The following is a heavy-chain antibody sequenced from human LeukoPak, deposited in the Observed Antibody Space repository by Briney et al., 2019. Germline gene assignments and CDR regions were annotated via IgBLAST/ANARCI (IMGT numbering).Heavy chain of an antibody. CDR1: GGSFSGYY. D-gene: IGHD5-18*01. Sequence: SETLSLTCAVYGGSFSGYYWSWIRQPPGKGLEWIGEINHSGSTSYNPSLKSRVTISVDTSKNQFSLKLSSVTAADTAVYYCARRRGYSYGYNFDYWGQGNLVTVSS. CDR2: INHSGST. V-gene: IGHV4-34*01. J-gene: IGHJ4*02. CDR3: ARRRGYSYGYNFDY.